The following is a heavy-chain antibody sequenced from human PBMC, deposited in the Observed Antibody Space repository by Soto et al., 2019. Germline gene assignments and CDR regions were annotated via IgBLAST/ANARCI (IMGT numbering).Heavy chain of an antibody. J-gene: IGHJ3*02. Sequence: QVQLVESGGGVVQPGRSLRLSCAASGFTFSSYGMHWVRQAPGKGLEWVAVISNDGSNKYYADSVKGRFTISRDNSKNTLYLQSNSLRAEDTAVFYCAKSREQWLDAFDIWGQGTMVTVSS. CDR3: AKSREQWLDAFDI. D-gene: IGHD6-19*01. V-gene: IGHV3-30*18. CDR2: ISNDGSNK. CDR1: GFTFSSYG.